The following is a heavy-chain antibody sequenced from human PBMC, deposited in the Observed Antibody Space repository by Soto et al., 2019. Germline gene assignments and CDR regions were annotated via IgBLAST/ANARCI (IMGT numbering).Heavy chain of an antibody. Sequence: GGSLRLSCAASGFPFSTYGMNWVRQAPGKGLEWVSFISSSSTFIYYAESVKGRFTISRDNAKNSLYLQMNSLRAEDTAVYYCARDLGYSYGYPLDYWGQGTLVTVSS. CDR1: GFPFSTYG. CDR3: ARDLGYSYGYPLDY. J-gene: IGHJ4*02. V-gene: IGHV3-21*01. D-gene: IGHD5-18*01. CDR2: ISSSSTFI.